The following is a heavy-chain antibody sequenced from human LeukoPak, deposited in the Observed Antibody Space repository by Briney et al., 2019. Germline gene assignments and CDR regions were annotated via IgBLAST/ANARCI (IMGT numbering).Heavy chain of an antibody. J-gene: IGHJ3*01. CDR2: IYYSGST. CDR3: ARDHNAFDF. V-gene: IGHV4-59*01. CDR1: GGSISSYY. Sequence: SETLSLTCTVSGGSISSYYWSWIRQPPGKGLEWIGYIYYSGSTNYNPSLKSRVTISVDTSKNQFSLKLSSVTAADMAVYYCARDHNAFDFWGQGTMVTVSS.